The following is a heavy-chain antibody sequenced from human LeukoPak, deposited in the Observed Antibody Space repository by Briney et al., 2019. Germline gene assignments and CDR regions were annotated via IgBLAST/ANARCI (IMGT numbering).Heavy chain of an antibody. J-gene: IGHJ4*02. Sequence: SQTLSLTCTVSGGSISSGGYYWSWIRQHPGKGLEWIGYIYYSGSTYYNPSLKSRVTISVDTSKNQFSLKLSSVTAADTAVYYCARGNAVAGRFPFHYWGQGTLVTVSS. D-gene: IGHD6-19*01. CDR2: IYYSGST. CDR1: GGSISSGGYY. V-gene: IGHV4-31*03. CDR3: ARGNAVAGRFPFHY.